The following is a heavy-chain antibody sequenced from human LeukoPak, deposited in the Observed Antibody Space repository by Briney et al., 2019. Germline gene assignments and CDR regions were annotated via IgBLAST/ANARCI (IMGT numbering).Heavy chain of an antibody. V-gene: IGHV3-7*01. D-gene: IGHD5-12*01. J-gene: IGHJ6*02. CDR3: ARAGYGAGNYYYYGMDV. CDR1: GFTFSSYW. Sequence: PGGSLRLSCAASGFTFSSYWMSWVRQAPGKGLEWVANIKQDGSDKYYADSVKGRFTISRDNSKNTLYLQMNSLRAEDTAVYYCARAGYGAGNYYYYGMDVWGQGTAVTVSS. CDR2: IKQDGSDK.